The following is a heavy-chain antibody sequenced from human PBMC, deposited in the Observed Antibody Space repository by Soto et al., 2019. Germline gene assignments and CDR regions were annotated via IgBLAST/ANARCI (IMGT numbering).Heavy chain of an antibody. D-gene: IGHD3-16*01. Sequence: GGSLRLSCTGSGFTFSDYTMIWVRQAPGKGLEWVGFIRSHAYSRTTEYAASVKGRFTISRDDSKSIGYLQMHSLKTEDTAMYYCTRDVMALHESWGQGTLVTVSS. CDR2: IRSHAYSRTT. V-gene: IGHV3-49*04. J-gene: IGHJ5*02. CDR1: GFTFSDYT. CDR3: TRDVMALHES.